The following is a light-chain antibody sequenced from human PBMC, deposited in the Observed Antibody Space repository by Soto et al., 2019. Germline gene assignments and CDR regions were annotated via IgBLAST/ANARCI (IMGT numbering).Light chain of an antibody. CDR3: QEYFQWPPGM. CDR2: DAY. V-gene: IGKV3-15*01. Sequence: EIVVTQSPATLSASPGERVTLTCRASQFVSTRLAWYQQRPGQVPRLLIYDAYTRALGISARFSGSGSGTGFTLTISSLQSEDFALYYCQEYFQWPPGMFGPGTKVDIK. CDR1: QFVSTR. J-gene: IGKJ1*01.